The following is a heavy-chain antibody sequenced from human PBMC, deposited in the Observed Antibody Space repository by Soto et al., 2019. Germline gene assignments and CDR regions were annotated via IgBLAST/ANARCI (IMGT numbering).Heavy chain of an antibody. Sequence: EVQLVESGGGLVKPGGSLRLSCAASGFTFSSYSMNWVRQAPGKGLEWVSSISSSSSYIYYADSVKGRFTISRDNAKNSLYLQMNSLRAEDTAVYYCARDLYSSGWLKPGFGYWGQGTLVTFSS. J-gene: IGHJ4*02. CDR2: ISSSSSYI. CDR1: GFTFSSYS. D-gene: IGHD6-19*01. CDR3: ARDLYSSGWLKPGFGY. V-gene: IGHV3-21*01.